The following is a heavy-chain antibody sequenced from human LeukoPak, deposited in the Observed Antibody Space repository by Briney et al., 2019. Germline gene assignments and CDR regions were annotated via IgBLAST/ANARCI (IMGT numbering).Heavy chain of an antibody. V-gene: IGHV3-30*18. Sequence: GRSLRLSCAASGFTFSSYGMHWVRQAPGKGLEWVAVVSYDGINKYYADSVKGRFTISRDNSKNTLYLQMNSLRAEDTAVYYCAKDPRIYDFWSGYQTPHGNWFDPWGQGTLVTVSS. J-gene: IGHJ5*02. CDR1: GFTFSSYG. D-gene: IGHD3-3*01. CDR3: AKDPRIYDFWSGYQTPHGNWFDP. CDR2: VSYDGINK.